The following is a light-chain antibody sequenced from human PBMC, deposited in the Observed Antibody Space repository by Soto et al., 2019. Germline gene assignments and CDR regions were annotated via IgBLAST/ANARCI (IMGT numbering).Light chain of an antibody. CDR1: ETTANY. Sequence: DIQMTQSPSSLSASVGDRVTITCRASETTANYLNWYQHKPGKAPKLLIHSASSLQSGVPSRFSGRGSGTDFTLTINSLQPEDFAVYYCQKYNTWPHTFGQGTKLEI. V-gene: IGKV1-39*02. J-gene: IGKJ2*01. CDR2: SAS. CDR3: QKYNTWPHT.